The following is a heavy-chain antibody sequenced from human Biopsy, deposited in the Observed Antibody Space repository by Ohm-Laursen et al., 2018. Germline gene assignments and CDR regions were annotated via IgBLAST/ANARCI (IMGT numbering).Heavy chain of an antibody. CDR2: IYYSVMT. V-gene: IGHV4-59*02. J-gene: IGHJ6*02. Sequence: TLSLTCTVSGDSVTKYYWSWIRQPPGKGLEWNGHIYYSVMTNYNPSLQSRVSISVDTSRNQVSLTLSSVTAADTAVYYCARDSGILNYGNFKYYHYYGMDVWGQGTKVTVSS. D-gene: IGHD4-11*01. CDR3: ARDSGILNYGNFKYYHYYGMDV. CDR1: GDSVTKYY.